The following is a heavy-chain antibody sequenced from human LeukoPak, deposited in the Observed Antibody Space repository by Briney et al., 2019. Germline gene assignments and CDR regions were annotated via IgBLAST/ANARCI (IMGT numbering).Heavy chain of an antibody. V-gene: IGHV4-59*08. Sequence: SETLSLTCTVSGGSISGSYWSWIRQPPGKGLEWIGSLYSSESTNYNPSLKSRVTMSVDTSKNQFSLRLSSVTAADTAVYYCARSRGYFGSWGQGTLVTVSS. CDR3: ARSRGYFGS. CDR1: GGSISGSY. J-gene: IGHJ5*01. D-gene: IGHD3-22*01. CDR2: LYSSEST.